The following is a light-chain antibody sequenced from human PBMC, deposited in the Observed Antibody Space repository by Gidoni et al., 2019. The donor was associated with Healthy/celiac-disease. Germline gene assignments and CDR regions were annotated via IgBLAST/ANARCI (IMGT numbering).Light chain of an antibody. Sequence: DIVMTQSPDSLAVSLGERATINCKSSQSVLYSSNNTNYLAWYQQKPGPPPKLLIYWASTREAGVPDRFSGSGSGTDFTLTISSLQAEDVAVYYCQQYYSTPPWTFGQGTKVEIK. CDR3: QQYYSTPPWT. CDR2: WAS. V-gene: IGKV4-1*01. CDR1: QSVLYSSNNTNY. J-gene: IGKJ1*01.